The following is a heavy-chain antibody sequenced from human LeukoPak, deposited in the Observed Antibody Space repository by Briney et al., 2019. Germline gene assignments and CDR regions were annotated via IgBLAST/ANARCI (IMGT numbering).Heavy chain of an antibody. V-gene: IGHV1-18*04. Sequence: ASVKVSCKASGYTFTGYYIHWVRQAPGQGLEWMGWISAYNGNTNYAQSLQGRVTMTTDTSTSTAYMELRSLRSDDTAVYYCARVPGGNTDWFDPWGQGTLVTVSS. J-gene: IGHJ5*02. D-gene: IGHD4-23*01. CDR2: ISAYNGNT. CDR3: ARVPGGNTDWFDP. CDR1: GYTFTGYY.